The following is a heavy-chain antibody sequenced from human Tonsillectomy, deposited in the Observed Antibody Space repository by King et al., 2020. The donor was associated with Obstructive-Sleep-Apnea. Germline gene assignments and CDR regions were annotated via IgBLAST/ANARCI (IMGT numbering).Heavy chain of an antibody. J-gene: IGHJ4*02. CDR3: ARKPQLPRTGLFDY. CDR2: IYYSGST. Sequence: QLQESGPGLVKPSETLSLTCTVSGGSISSYYWSWIRQPPGKGLEWIGYIYYSGSTNYNPSLKSRVTISVDTSKNQFSLKLSSVPAADTAVYYCARKPQLPRTGLFDYWGQGTLVTVSS. V-gene: IGHV4-59*01. D-gene: IGHD6-13*01. CDR1: GGSISSYY.